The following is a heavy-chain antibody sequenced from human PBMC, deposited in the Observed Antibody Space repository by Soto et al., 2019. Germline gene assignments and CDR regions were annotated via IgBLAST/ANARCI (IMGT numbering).Heavy chain of an antibody. Sequence: EPLSLTCAVHGGSFSGYYWSWFRQPPGKGPEGMGEINYSGSTKDNPPLKRRDTISVDTSKNQFSLKQSSVTAADTAVYYCARGAADIVVVVAAASVWFDPWRQGTLVTVSS. V-gene: IGHV4-34*01. CDR1: GGSFSGYY. CDR2: INYSGST. J-gene: IGHJ5*02. D-gene: IGHD2-15*01. CDR3: ARGAADIVVVVAAASVWFDP.